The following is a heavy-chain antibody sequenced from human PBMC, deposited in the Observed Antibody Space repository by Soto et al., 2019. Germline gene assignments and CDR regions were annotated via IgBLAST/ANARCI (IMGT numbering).Heavy chain of an antibody. V-gene: IGHV1-69*01. CDR1: GGTFSSYA. D-gene: IGHD2-15*01. J-gene: IGHJ6*02. CDR3: ARSQGGSSSLDIYYYYYYGMDV. CDR2: RIPIFGTA. Sequence: QVQLVQSGAEVKKPGSSVKVSCKAPGGTFSSYAISWVRQAPGQGLEWRGGRIPIFGTAKYAQKFQGRVTITADESTSTGYMELSSLRSEDTAVYYCARSQGGSSSLDIYYYYYYGMDVWGQGTTVTVSS.